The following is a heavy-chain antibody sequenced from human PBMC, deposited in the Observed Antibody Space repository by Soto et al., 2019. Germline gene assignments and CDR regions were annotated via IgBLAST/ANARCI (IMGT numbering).Heavy chain of an antibody. CDR1: GFTFTDRW. CDR3: ARGYSSAPDY. D-gene: IGHD6-19*01. CDR2: INSDGSTT. V-gene: IGHV3-74*01. Sequence: EVQLVESGGGLVQPGGSLRLSCAASGFTFTDRWMHWVRQAPGKGLVWVSRINSDGSTTTYADSVKGRFTISRDNAKNTLYLQLNSLRAEDTALYYCARGYSSAPDYWGQGTLVTVSS. J-gene: IGHJ4*02.